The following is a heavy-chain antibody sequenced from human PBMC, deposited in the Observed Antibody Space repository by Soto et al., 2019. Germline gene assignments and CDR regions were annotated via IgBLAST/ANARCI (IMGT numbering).Heavy chain of an antibody. CDR2: IYYSGTT. CDR1: GGSISTYF. V-gene: IGHV4-59*01. D-gene: IGHD2-15*01. CDR3: ARVNLACSGGSCYNTYFWFDP. J-gene: IGHJ5*02. Sequence: PLVTLSVTYTVSGGSISTYFWSWIRQPQGKGLEWIGNIYYSGTTDYNPSLKSRVTLSVDASKNQFSLRLSSVTAADTAVYYCARVNLACSGGSCYNTYFWFDPWGQGTPVTVSS.